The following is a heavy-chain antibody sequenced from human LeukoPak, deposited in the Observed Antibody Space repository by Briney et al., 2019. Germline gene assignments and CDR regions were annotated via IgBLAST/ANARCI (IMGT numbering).Heavy chain of an antibody. Sequence: PSETLSLTCTVSGGSISSYYWNWIRQPPGKGLEWIGYIYYSGSTYYNPSLKSRVTISVDTSKNQFSLKLSSVTAADTAVYYCARHPPLGYYGSGSYLYYFDYWGQGTLVTVSS. D-gene: IGHD3-10*01. V-gene: IGHV4-59*08. CDR1: GGSISSYY. CDR2: IYYSGST. CDR3: ARHPPLGYYGSGSYLYYFDY. J-gene: IGHJ4*02.